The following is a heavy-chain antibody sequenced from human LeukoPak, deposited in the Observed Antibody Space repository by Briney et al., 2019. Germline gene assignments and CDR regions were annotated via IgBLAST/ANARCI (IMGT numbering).Heavy chain of an antibody. CDR1: GYTFTSYG. V-gene: IGHV1-18*01. CDR3: ASGYWSGGSCYSAY. CDR2: ISAYNGNT. J-gene: IGHJ4*02. Sequence: ASVKVSCKASGYTFTSYGISWVRQAPGQGLEWMGWISAYNGNTNYAQKLQGRVTMTTDTSTSTAYMELRSLRSDDTAVYYCASGYWSGGSCYSAYWGQGTLVTGSS. D-gene: IGHD2-15*01.